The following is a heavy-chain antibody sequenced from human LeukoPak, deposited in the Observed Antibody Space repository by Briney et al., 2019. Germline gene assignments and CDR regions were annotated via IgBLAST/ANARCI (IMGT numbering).Heavy chain of an antibody. V-gene: IGHV1-46*01. Sequence: ASVKVSCKASGYTFTSYYMHWVRQAPGQGLEWMGLINPTGGGTGYAQKFQGRVTMTRDMSTSTDYMELSSLRSEDTAVYYCARGKVDIVATILDYRGQGTLVTVSS. CDR1: GYTFTSYY. CDR3: ARGKVDIVATILDY. J-gene: IGHJ4*02. CDR2: INPTGGGT. D-gene: IGHD5-12*01.